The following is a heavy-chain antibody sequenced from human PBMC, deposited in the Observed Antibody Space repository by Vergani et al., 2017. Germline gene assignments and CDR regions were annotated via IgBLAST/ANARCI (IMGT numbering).Heavy chain of an antibody. V-gene: IGHV3-7*01. CDR1: GFTFSSYW. J-gene: IGHJ6*03. CDR2: IKQDGSEK. CDR3: ARGRTYYDFWSGYYTGIVGLYMDV. D-gene: IGHD3-3*01. Sequence: EVQLVESGGGLVQPGGSLRLSCAASGFTFSSYWMSWVRQAPGKGLEWVANIKQDGSEKYYVDSVKGRFTISRDNAKNSLYLQMNSLRAEDTAVYYCARGRTYYDFWSGYYTGIVGLYMDVWGKGTTVTVSS.